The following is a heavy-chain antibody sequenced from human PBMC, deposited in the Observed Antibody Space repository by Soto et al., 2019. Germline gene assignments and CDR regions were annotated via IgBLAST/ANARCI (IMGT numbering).Heavy chain of an antibody. CDR3: ARRVIGSSRAFDI. D-gene: IGHD3-10*01. J-gene: IGHJ3*02. V-gene: IGHV3-33*01. CDR2: VWYDGSSK. CDR1: GFTFSNFG. Sequence: GGSLRLSCEASGFTFSNFGMNWVRQAPGKGLEWVARVWYDGSSKYYVDSVKGRFTISRDNSKETVYLQMNSLRAEDTAVYYCARRVIGSSRAFDIWGQGTMVTVSS.